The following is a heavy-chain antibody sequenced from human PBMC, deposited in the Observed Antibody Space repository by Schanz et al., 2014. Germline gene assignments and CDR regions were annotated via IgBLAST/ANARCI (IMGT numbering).Heavy chain of an antibody. V-gene: IGHV1-69*08. CDR1: GGTFSSST. CDR2: IIPILDKT. CDR3: AKVDRTRYYAMDV. D-gene: IGHD3-9*01. Sequence: QVQLVQSGAEVKKPGSSVKVSCKASGGTFSSSTLTWVRQAPGQGLEWMGRIIPILDKTNYAQKFQGRVTMTADKSTSTVYMEVGGLRSEDTAVYYCAKVDRTRYYAMDVWGQGTTXTVSS. J-gene: IGHJ6*02.